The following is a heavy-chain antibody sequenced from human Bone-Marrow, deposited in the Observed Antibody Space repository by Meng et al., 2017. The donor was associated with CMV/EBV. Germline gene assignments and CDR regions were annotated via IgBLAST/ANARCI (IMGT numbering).Heavy chain of an antibody. Sequence: GGSLRLSCAASGFTFSSYGMHWVRQAPGKGLEWVAFIRYDGSNKYYADSVKGRFTISRDNSKNTLYPQMNSLRAEDTAVYYCAKDVGGGFDYWGQGTLVTVSS. CDR2: IRYDGSNK. V-gene: IGHV3-30*02. J-gene: IGHJ4*02. CDR3: AKDVGGGFDY. CDR1: GFTFSSYG.